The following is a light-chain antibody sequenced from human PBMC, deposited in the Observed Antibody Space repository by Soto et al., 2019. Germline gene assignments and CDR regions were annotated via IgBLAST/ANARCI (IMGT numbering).Light chain of an antibody. Sequence: DIQMTQSPSSLSASVGDRVTITCRASQTISSYLNWYQQKPGKAPKLLIYAESSLQSGVPSRCSGSGSGTDFTLTISRLQPEYFATYYCQQSHSIPYTLGQGTKLEIK. CDR3: QQSHSIPYT. J-gene: IGKJ2*01. CDR2: AES. CDR1: QTISSY. V-gene: IGKV1-39*01.